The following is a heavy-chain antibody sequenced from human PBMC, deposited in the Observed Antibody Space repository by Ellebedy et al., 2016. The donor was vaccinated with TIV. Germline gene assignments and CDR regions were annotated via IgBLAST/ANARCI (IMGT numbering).Heavy chain of an antibody. CDR3: TKTFDH. CDR1: GDSISSGAYY. V-gene: IGHV4-31*03. Sequence: SETLSLTXTVSGDSISSGAYYWTWIRQHPGQGLEWLAYIYYSGISNYNPSLESRLTISVDTSKNQFSLKLNSVTAPDMAVYDCTKTFDHWGQGILVTVSS. J-gene: IGHJ5*02. CDR2: IYYSGIS.